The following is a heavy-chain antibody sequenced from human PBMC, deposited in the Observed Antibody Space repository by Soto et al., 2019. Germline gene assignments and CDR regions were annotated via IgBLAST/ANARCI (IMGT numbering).Heavy chain of an antibody. D-gene: IGHD2-2*01. Sequence: EVQLLESGGGLVQPGGSLRLSCAASGFTFSSYAMSWVRQAPGKGLEWVSALSGSGGSTYYADSVKGRFTISRDNSKNTLYLQINSLRAEDTAVYYCARYQLKGMDVWGQGTTVTVSS. J-gene: IGHJ6*02. CDR3: ARYQLKGMDV. CDR2: LSGSGGST. CDR1: GFTFSSYA. V-gene: IGHV3-23*01.